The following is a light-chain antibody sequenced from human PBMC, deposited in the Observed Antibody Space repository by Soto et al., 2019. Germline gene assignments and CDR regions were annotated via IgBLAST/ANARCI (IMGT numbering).Light chain of an antibody. J-gene: IGKJ2*01. CDR1: QSIGSS. Sequence: DIQVTQSPPSLSASVGDRVIITCRASQSIGSSLNWYQQKPGKAPKVLIQAASSLQSGVPSRFSGSESGTVFTLTISSLQPEDFATYFCQQSRSTPYTFGQGTRLEIK. CDR3: QQSRSTPYT. CDR2: AAS. V-gene: IGKV1-39*01.